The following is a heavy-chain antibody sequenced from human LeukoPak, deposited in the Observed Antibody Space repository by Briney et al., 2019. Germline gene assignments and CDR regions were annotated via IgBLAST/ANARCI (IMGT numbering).Heavy chain of an antibody. J-gene: IGHJ4*02. CDR2: INPNSGGT. CDR1: GYTFTSYY. CDR3: ARVPGEGGSYYFDY. Sequence: WASVKVSCKASGYTFTSYYMHWVRQAPGQGLEWMGRINPNSGGTKYAQKFQGRVTMTRDTSISTAYMELSRLRSDDTAVYYCARVPGEGGSYYFDYWGQGTLVTVSS. D-gene: IGHD1-26*01. V-gene: IGHV1-2*02.